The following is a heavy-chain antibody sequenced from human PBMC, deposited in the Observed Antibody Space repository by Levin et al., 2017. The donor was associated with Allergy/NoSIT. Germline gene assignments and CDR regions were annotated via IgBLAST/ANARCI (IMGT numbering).Heavy chain of an antibody. Sequence: GESLKITCAASGFDFKNSWMDWVRQAPGKGLEWVANINVDGNEKYYVGSVRGRFTISRDNARNSLYLQMDNLRAEDTAVYYCSRSLDYCGQGSLVIVSS. J-gene: IGHJ4*02. CDR2: INVDGNEK. CDR3: SRSLDY. CDR1: GFDFKNSW. V-gene: IGHV3-7*03.